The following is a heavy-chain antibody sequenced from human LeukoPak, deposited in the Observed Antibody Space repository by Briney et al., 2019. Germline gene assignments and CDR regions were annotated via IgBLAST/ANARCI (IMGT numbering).Heavy chain of an antibody. V-gene: IGHV3-49*04. D-gene: IGHD3-22*01. CDR3: WVCYYDSSGYCDY. CDR2: IRSKAYGGTT. Sequence: QPGRSLRLSCTASGFTFGDYAMSWVRQAPGKGLEWVGFIRSKAYGGTTEYAASVKGRFTISRDDSNSIAYLQMNSLKTEDTAVYYCWVCYYDSSGYCDYWGQGTLVTVSS. J-gene: IGHJ4*02. CDR1: GFTFGDYA.